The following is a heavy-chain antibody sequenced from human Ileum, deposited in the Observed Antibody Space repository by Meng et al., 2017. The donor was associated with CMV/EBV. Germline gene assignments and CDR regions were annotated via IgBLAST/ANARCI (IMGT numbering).Heavy chain of an antibody. CDR3: ARYYDSWSGLDS. CDR2: IYVAGST. D-gene: IGHD3-3*01. Sequence: SCAASGFTVSANYMTWVRQAPGKGLEWVSVIYVAGSTYYADSVKGRFTISRDNSKNTLYLQMNSLRTEDTAIYYCARYYDSWSGLDSWGQGTLVTVSS. CDR1: GFTVSANY. J-gene: IGHJ4*02. V-gene: IGHV3-66*02.